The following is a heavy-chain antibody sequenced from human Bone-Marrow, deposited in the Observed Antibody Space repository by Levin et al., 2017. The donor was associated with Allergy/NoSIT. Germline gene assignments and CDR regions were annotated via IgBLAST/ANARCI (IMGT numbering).Heavy chain of an antibody. D-gene: IGHD1-26*01. Sequence: TSSETLSLTCTVSGDSVTSTAYFWTWIRQSPGKGLQWIGQIYSSGTTNYNPSLRSRVTISVDTSKNHFSLRLSSVTSADTATYFCARHVESGLHNWFDPWGQGTLVIVSS. J-gene: IGHJ5*02. CDR1: GDSVTSTAYF. CDR3: ARHVESGLHNWFDP. CDR2: IYSSGTT. V-gene: IGHV4-61*03.